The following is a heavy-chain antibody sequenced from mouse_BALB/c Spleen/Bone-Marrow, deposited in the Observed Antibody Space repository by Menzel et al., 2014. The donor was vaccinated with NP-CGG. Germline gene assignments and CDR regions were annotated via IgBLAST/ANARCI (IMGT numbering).Heavy chain of an antibody. CDR2: IYPGDGDT. J-gene: IGHJ2*01. V-gene: IGHV1-82*01. D-gene: IGHD2-1*01. CDR3: ARDGYGKRNYFDY. Sequence: VQLQESGPELVKPGASVKISCKASGYAFSSSWMNWVKQRPGQGLEWIGRIYPGDGDTNYNGKFKGKATLTADKSSSTAYMQLSSLTSVDSAVYFCARDGYGKRNYFDYWGQGTPLTVSS. CDR1: GYAFSSSW.